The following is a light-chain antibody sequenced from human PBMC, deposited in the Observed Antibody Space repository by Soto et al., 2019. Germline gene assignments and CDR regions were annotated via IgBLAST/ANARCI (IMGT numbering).Light chain of an antibody. CDR3: QQYGSSPPLIT. CDR2: GAS. V-gene: IGKV3-20*01. CDR1: QSVSSSY. J-gene: IGKJ5*01. Sequence: EIVLTQSPGTLSLSPGERATLSCRASQSVSSSYLAWYQQKPGQAPRLLIYGASSRATGIPDRFSGSGCGTDFTLSISRLEPEDFAVYYCQQYGSSPPLITFGQGTRLEIK.